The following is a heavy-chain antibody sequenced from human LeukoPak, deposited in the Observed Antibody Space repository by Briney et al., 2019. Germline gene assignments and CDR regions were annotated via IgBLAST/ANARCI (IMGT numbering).Heavy chain of an antibody. Sequence: PSETLSLTCTVSGGSISSYYWNWIRQPPGKGLEWIGYIYYSGSTNYNPSLKSRVTISVDTSKNQFSLKLSSVTAADTAVYYCARVRVGATIYDPYYYYGMDVWGQGTTVTVSS. D-gene: IGHD1-26*01. CDR3: ARVRVGATIYDPYYYYGMDV. CDR1: GGSISSYY. CDR2: IYYSGST. V-gene: IGHV4-59*01. J-gene: IGHJ6*02.